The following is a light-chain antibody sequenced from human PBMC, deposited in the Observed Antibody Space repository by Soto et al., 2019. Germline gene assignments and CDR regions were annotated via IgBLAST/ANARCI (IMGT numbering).Light chain of an antibody. Sequence: EIVMTQSPATLSVSPGERATLSCRASQSVSSNLAWYQQKPGQAPRLLIYGASTTATGIPARFGGSGSGTEFTLTIGSLQSEDFALYYCQQYNNWPHTFGQGTKVEIK. CDR2: GAS. CDR3: QQYNNWPHT. J-gene: IGKJ1*01. CDR1: QSVSSN. V-gene: IGKV3-15*01.